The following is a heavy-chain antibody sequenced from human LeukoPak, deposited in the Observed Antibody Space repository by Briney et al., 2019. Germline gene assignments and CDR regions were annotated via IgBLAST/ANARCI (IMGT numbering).Heavy chain of an antibody. Sequence: SETLSLTCAVSGGSISSGGYSWSWIRQPPGKGLEWIGYIYHSGSTYYNPSLKSRVTISVDRSKNQFSLKLSSVTAADTAVYYCARPLGSYLDYWGQGTLVTVSS. CDR1: GGSISSGGYS. J-gene: IGHJ4*02. CDR2: IYHSGST. V-gene: IGHV4-30-2*01. CDR3: ARPLGSYLDY.